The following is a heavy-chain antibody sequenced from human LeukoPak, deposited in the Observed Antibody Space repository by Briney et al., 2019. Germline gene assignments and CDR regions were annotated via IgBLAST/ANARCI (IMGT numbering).Heavy chain of an antibody. J-gene: IGHJ4*02. CDR1: GFAFCAYA. CDR2: ISANGQAT. D-gene: IGHD2/OR15-2a*01. Sequence: GGSLRLSCADSGFAFCAYAMSCVRQAPGMGLEWVSSISANGQATYYADSVEGRFTISRDNSKSTLYLKLNSLRAEDTATYYCARDPCNTILHPLAHGGQGTLVTVSS. V-gene: IGHV3-23*01. CDR3: ARDPCNTILHPLAH.